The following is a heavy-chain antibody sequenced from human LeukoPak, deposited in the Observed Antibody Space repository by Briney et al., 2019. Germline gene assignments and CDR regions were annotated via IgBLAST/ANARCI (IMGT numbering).Heavy chain of an antibody. Sequence: GGSLRLSCAASGFTFSSHWMIWVRQAPGKGLEWVANINQDGSKKNYVDSVRGRFTISRDNAKNSLYLQMNSLRAEDTAVYYCARGGDGGSYLGYYYGMDVWGQGTTVTVSS. CDR1: GFTFSSHW. CDR3: ARGGDGGSYLGYYYGMDV. CDR2: INQDGSKK. V-gene: IGHV3-7*01. J-gene: IGHJ6*02. D-gene: IGHD1-26*01.